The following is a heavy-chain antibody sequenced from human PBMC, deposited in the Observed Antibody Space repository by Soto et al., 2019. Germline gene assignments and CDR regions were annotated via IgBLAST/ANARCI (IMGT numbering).Heavy chain of an antibody. CDR3: TRTFGFFDY. J-gene: IGHJ4*02. CDR2: VAWDGSGI. D-gene: IGHD1-7*01. Sequence: EVQLVESGGGLVQPGRSLRLSCAASGFKFDDYVMHWVRQAPGKGLEWVSGVAWDGSGIGYADSVRGRFTISRDNAKNSLYLQMNSLRAEDTALYYCTRTFGFFDYWGQGILATVAS. CDR1: GFKFDDYV. V-gene: IGHV3-9*01.